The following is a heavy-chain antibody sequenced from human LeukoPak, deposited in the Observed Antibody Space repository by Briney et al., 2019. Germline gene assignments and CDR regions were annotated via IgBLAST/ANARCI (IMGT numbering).Heavy chain of an antibody. CDR2: IYHSGST. Sequence: PSETLSLTCTVSGGSISSYYWSWIRQPPGKGLEWIGYIYHSGSTNYNPSLKSRVTISVDTSKNQFSLKLSSVTAADTAVYYCARGMGAGGRGYYYYYGMDVWGQGTTVTVSS. CDR1: GGSISSYY. CDR3: ARGMGAGGRGYYYYYGMDV. D-gene: IGHD2-15*01. V-gene: IGHV4-59*01. J-gene: IGHJ6*02.